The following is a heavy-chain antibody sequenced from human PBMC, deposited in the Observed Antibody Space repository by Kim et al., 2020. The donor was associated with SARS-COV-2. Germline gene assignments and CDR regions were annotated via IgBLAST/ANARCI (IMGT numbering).Heavy chain of an antibody. D-gene: IGHD4-17*01. Sequence: YTDSVKGRFTISRDNSKNAFFLQMNSLRADDTAVYYCAKYAMTTGDPYFDYWGQGTLVTVSS. CDR3: AKYAMTTGDPYFDY. V-gene: IGHV3-23*01. J-gene: IGHJ4*02.